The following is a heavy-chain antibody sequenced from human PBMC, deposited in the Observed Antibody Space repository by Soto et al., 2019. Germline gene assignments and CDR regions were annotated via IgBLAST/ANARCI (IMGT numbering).Heavy chain of an antibody. Sequence: EVQLVESGGGLVRPGGSLRLSCAASSFTFSDAWMNWVRQAPGKGLEWVGRIKNKPAGGTTDYAAPVKGRFTISRDHSQNTLYLLMHSLKIEDTAVYYCTTDAYWGLRWRWGQGTMVTVSS. CDR1: SFTFSDAW. D-gene: IGHD7-27*01. V-gene: IGHV3-15*07. CDR3: TTDAYWGLRWR. CDR2: IKNKPAGGTT. J-gene: IGHJ3*01.